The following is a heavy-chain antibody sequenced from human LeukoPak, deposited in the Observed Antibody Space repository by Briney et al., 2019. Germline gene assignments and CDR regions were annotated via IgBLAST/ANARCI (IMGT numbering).Heavy chain of an antibody. CDR1: GGSISSGSYY. V-gene: IGHV4-61*02. CDR2: IYTSGST. CDR3: ARWPMYYYDSSGYYTTHY. Sequence: PSQTLSLTCTVSGGSISSGSYYWSWIRQPAGKGLEWIGRIYTSGSTNYNPSLKSRITISVDTSKNQFSLKLSSVTAADTAVYYCARWPMYYYDSSGYYTTHYWGQGTLVTVSS. J-gene: IGHJ4*02. D-gene: IGHD3-22*01.